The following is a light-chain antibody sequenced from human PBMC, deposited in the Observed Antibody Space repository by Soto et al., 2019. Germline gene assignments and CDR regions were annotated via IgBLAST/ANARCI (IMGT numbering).Light chain of an antibody. CDR1: QNINKW. J-gene: IGKJ1*01. CDR3: QQYSSYWT. Sequence: DIQMTQSPSTLSASVGDRVVITCRASQNINKWLAWYQQKPGKAPKFLIYDASSLESGVPSRFSGSGSGTEFTLTISSLQPDDFATYYCQQYSSYWTFGQGTKVDIK. CDR2: DAS. V-gene: IGKV1-5*01.